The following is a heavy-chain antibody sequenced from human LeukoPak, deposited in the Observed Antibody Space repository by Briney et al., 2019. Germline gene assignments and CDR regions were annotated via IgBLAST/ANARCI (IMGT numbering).Heavy chain of an antibody. CDR2: ISYDGGNK. Sequence: GGSLRLSCAASGFTFSSYGMLWVRQAPGKGLEWVAIISYDGGNKYYADSVKGRFTISRDNSKNTLYLQMSSLRAEDTAVYYCATDGTPGGYCSSTTCYYFGFDYWGQGTLVTVSS. J-gene: IGHJ4*02. D-gene: IGHD2-2*01. V-gene: IGHV3-30*19. CDR1: GFTFSSYG. CDR3: ATDGTPGGYCSSTTCYYFGFDY.